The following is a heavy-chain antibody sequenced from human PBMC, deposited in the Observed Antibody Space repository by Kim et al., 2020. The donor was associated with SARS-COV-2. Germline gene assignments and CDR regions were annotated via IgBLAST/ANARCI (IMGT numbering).Heavy chain of an antibody. D-gene: IGHD6-19*01. CDR1: GFTFSSYG. CDR2: IWYDGSNK. CDR3: ARELAVGEENWFDP. V-gene: IGHV3-33*01. J-gene: IGHJ5*02. Sequence: GGSLRLSCAASGFTFSSYGMHWVRQAPGKGLEWVAVIWYDGSNKYYADSVKGRFTISRDNSKNTLYLQMNSLRAEDTAVYYCARELAVGEENWFDPWGQGTLVTVSS.